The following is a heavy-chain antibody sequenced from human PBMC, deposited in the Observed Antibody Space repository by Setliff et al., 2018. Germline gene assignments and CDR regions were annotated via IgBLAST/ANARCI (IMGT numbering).Heavy chain of an antibody. CDR2: IYYSGST. CDR1: GGSISSGGYY. J-gene: IGHJ4*02. Sequence: SETQSLTCTVSGGSISSGGYYWGWIRQPTGKGLEWIGSIYYSGSTYYNPSLKSRVTISVDTSKNQFSLKLSSVTAADTAVYYCARLSASSSWSSDYWGQGTLVTVSS. V-gene: IGHV4-39*01. CDR3: ARLSASSSWSSDY. D-gene: IGHD6-13*01.